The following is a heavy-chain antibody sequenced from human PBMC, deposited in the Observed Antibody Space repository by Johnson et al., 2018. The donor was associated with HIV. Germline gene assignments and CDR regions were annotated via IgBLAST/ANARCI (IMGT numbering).Heavy chain of an antibody. D-gene: IGHD7-27*01. CDR3: AKKQDWGSYSDTFDI. CDR2: ISGDGSST. V-gene: IGHV3-74*02. J-gene: IGHJ3*02. CDR1: GFTFSSYW. Sequence: VQLVESGGGVVQPGRSLRLSCAASGFTFSSYWMHWVRQAPGKGLVWVSRISGDGSSTTYADSVKGRFTISRDNAKNTLYLQMNSLRAEDTAVYYCAKKQDWGSYSDTFDIWGQGTMVTVSS.